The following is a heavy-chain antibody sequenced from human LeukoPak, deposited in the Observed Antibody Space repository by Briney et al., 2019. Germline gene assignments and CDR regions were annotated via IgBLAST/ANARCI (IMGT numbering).Heavy chain of an antibody. CDR3: VRDSYTNTWHFREEDY. V-gene: IGHV3-21*01. CDR1: GFTFSSYS. J-gene: IGHJ4*02. D-gene: IGHD2-2*02. Sequence: PGGSLRLSCAASGFTFSSYSMNWVRQAPGKGLEWVSSISSSTSYIYYADSVKGRFTISRDNSKNSLFLQMNSLRAEDTAVYYCVRDSYTNTWHFREEDYWGQGTLVTVSS. CDR2: ISSSTSYI.